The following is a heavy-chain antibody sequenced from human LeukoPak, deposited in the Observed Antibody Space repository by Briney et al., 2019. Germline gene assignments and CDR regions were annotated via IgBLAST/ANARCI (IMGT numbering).Heavy chain of an antibody. V-gene: IGHV4-34*01. CDR3: ARNNYYMDV. Sequence: SETLSLTCAVYGGSFSGYYWSWIRQPPGKGLEWIGEINHSGSTNYNPSLKSRVTISVDTSKNQFSLKLSSVTAADTAVYYCARNNYYMDVWGKGTTVTISS. CDR1: GGSFSGYY. J-gene: IGHJ6*03. CDR2: INHSGST.